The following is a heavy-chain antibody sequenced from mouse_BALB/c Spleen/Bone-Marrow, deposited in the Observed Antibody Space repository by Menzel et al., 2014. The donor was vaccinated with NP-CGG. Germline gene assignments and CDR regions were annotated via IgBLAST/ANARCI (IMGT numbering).Heavy chain of an antibody. D-gene: IGHD1-1*01. CDR1: GFTFSDYY. J-gene: IGHJ1*01. V-gene: IGHV5-4*02. Sequence: EVQLVESGGGLVKPGGSLKLSCAASGFTFSDYYMYWVRQTPEKRLEWVATISDGGSYTYYPDSVKGRFTISRDNAKNNLYLQMTSLKSKDTAMYYCARDSYYYGSSYWYFDVWGAGTTVTVSS. CDR2: ISDGGSYT. CDR3: ARDSYYYGSSYWYFDV.